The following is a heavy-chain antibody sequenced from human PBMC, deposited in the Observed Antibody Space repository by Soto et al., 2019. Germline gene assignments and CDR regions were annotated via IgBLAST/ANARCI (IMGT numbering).Heavy chain of an antibody. Sequence: EVQLVESGGGLVKPGGSLRLSCAASGFTFSNAWMSWVRQAPGKGLEWVGRIKSKTDGGTTDYAAPVKGRFTISRDDSKNTLYLQMNSLKTEDTAVYYCTTVSRTIGMNYYYYYGMDVWGQGTTVTVSS. CDR3: TTVSRTIGMNYYYYYGMDV. V-gene: IGHV3-15*01. J-gene: IGHJ6*02. CDR2: IKSKTDGGTT. CDR1: GFTFSNAW. D-gene: IGHD3-16*01.